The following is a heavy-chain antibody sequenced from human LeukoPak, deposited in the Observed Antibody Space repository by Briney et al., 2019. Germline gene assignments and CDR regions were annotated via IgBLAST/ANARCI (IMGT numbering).Heavy chain of an antibody. CDR1: GGSISSYY. J-gene: IGHJ4*02. V-gene: IGHV4-59*08. D-gene: IGHD6-13*01. Sequence: PSETLSLTCTVSGGSISSYYWSWIRQPPGKGLEWIAYISDIGSINYNPSLKSRVTISLDTSKNQFSLKLSSVTAADTAAYYCARGVYIAAAQYGYWGQGTLVTVSS. CDR2: ISDIGSI. CDR3: ARGVYIAAAQYGY.